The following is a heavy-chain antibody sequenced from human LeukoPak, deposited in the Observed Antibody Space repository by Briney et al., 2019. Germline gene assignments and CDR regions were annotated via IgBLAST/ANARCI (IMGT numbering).Heavy chain of an antibody. V-gene: IGHV4-34*01. CDR3: ARDGYSGYDWRYYFDY. Sequence: SETLSLTCAVYGGSFSGYYWSWIRQPPGKGLEWIWEINHSGSTNYNPSLKSRVTISVDKSKNQFSLKLSSVTAADTAVYYCARDGYSGYDWRYYFDYWGQGTLVTVSS. D-gene: IGHD5-12*01. CDR1: GGSFSGYY. CDR2: INHSGST. J-gene: IGHJ4*02.